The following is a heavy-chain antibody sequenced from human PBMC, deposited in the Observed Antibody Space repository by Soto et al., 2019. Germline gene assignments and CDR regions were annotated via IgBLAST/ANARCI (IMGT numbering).Heavy chain of an antibody. J-gene: IGHJ6*02. CDR3: ARGPSIAAAGSPRNMDV. CDR2: INHSGST. V-gene: IGHV4-34*01. D-gene: IGHD6-13*01. CDR1: GGYFSGYY. Sequence: PSETLSLTCAVYGGYFSGYYWSWIRQPPGKGLEWIGEINHSGSTNYNPSLKSRVTISVDTSKNQFSLKLSSVTAADTAVYCCARGPSIAAAGSPRNMDVWGQGTTVTVSS.